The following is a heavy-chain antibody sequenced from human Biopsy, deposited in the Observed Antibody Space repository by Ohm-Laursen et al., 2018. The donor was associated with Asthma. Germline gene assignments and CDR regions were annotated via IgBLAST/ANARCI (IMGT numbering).Heavy chain of an antibody. CDR2: IKHDGTEK. J-gene: IGHJ1*01. V-gene: IGHV3-7*01. D-gene: IGHD3-3*02. CDR1: GFTFSSSW. CDR3: ARTFHFWSPYHAEHYQL. Sequence: SLRLSCAASGFTFSSSWMHWVRQVPGKGLGWVANIKHDGTEKNHVDSLKGRFTISRDNAKNSLYLQMNSLRAEDTAVYYCARTFHFWSPYHAEHYQLWGQGTLVTVPS.